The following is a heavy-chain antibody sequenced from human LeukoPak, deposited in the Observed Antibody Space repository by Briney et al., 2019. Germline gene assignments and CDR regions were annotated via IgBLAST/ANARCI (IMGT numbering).Heavy chain of an antibody. D-gene: IGHD2-15*01. CDR2: ISAYNGNT. CDR1: GYTFTSYG. J-gene: IGHJ6*04. Sequence: ASVKVSCKASGYTFTSYGISWVRQAPGQGREWMGWISAYNGNTNYAQKLQGRVTMTTDTSTSTAYMELRSLRSDDTAVYYCARGHVVAATLGMFPNYYYYGMDVWGKGTTVTVSS. CDR3: ARGHVVAATLGMFPNYYYYGMDV. V-gene: IGHV1-18*04.